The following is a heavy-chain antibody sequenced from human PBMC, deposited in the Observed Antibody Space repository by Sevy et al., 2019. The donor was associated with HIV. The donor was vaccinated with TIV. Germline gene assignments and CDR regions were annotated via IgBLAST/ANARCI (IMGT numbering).Heavy chain of an antibody. D-gene: IGHD2-2*01. V-gene: IGHV4-34*01. CDR3: ARAPPIVVVPAAPSWFDP. J-gene: IGHJ5*02. CDR2: INHSGST. Sequence: SETLSLTCAVYGGSFSGYYWNWIRQPPGKGLDWIGEINHSGSTNYNPSLKSRVTISVDTSKNQFSLKLSSVTAADTAVYYCARAPPIVVVPAAPSWFDPWGQGTLVTVSS. CDR1: GGSFSGYY.